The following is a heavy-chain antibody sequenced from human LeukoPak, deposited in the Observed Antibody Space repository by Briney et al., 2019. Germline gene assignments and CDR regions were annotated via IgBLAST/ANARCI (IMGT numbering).Heavy chain of an antibody. CDR1: GGSISSYY. CDR3: ARTGYSSYYFDY. J-gene: IGHJ4*02. D-gene: IGHD5-18*01. Sequence: SETLSLTCTVSGGSISSYYWSWIRQPPGKGLERIGYIYYSGSTNYNPSLKSRVTISVDTSKNQFSLKLSSVTAADTAVYYCARTGYSSYYFDYWGQGTLVTVSS. V-gene: IGHV4-59*08. CDR2: IYYSGST.